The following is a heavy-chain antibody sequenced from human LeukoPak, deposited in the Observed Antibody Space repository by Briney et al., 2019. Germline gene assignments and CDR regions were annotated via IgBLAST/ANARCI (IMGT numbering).Heavy chain of an antibody. CDR2: IYYSGST. Sequence: ASETLSLTCTVSGGSISSYYWSWIRQPPGKGLEWIGYIYYSGSTNYNPSLKSRVTISVDTSKNQFSLKLSSVTAADTAVYYCARDHSGYSYGYYAFDIWGQGTMVTVSS. V-gene: IGHV4-59*01. CDR1: GGSISSYY. J-gene: IGHJ3*02. D-gene: IGHD5-18*01. CDR3: ARDHSGYSYGYYAFDI.